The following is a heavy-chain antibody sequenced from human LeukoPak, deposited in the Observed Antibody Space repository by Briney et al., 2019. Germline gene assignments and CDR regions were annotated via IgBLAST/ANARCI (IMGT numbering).Heavy chain of an antibody. D-gene: IGHD4-11*01. CDR2: IVPVFGTP. Sequence: ASVKVSCKASGGMFSNFGMSWVRQAPGQGLEWMGEIVPVFGTPNYAQKFQDRVTFTTDESTSTAYMALSSLKAEDTAVYYCARDNYGAEEGIGSSLVWLDPWGQGTRVTVSS. V-gene: IGHV1-69*05. CDR3: ARDNYGAEEGIGSSLVWLDP. J-gene: IGHJ5*02. CDR1: GGMFSNFG.